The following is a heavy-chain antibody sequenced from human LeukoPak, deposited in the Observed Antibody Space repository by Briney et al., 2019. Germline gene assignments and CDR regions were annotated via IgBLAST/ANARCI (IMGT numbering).Heavy chain of an antibody. CDR3: ARGATLLLWFSPPRFDY. D-gene: IGHD3-10*01. CDR2: INHSGST. J-gene: IGHJ4*02. Sequence: SETLSLTCAVYGGSFSGYYWSWIRQPPGKGLEWIGEINHSGSTNYNPSLKSRVTISVDTSKNQFSLKPSSVTAADTAVYYCARGATLLLWFSPPRFDYWGQGTLVTVSS. CDR1: GGSFSGYY. V-gene: IGHV4-34*01.